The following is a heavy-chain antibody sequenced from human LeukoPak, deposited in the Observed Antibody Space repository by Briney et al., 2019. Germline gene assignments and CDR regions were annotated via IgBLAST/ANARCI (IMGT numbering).Heavy chain of an antibody. CDR1: GFTFSSYW. V-gene: IGHV3-7*01. D-gene: IGHD2/OR15-2a*01. Sequence: GGSLRLSCAASGFTFSSYWMSWARQAPGKGLEWVANIKQDGSEKYYVDSVKGRFTISRDNAKNSLYLQMNSLRAEDTAVYYCARDHSASFPYYYYYGMDVWGQGTRSPSP. J-gene: IGHJ6*02. CDR3: ARDHSASFPYYYYYGMDV. CDR2: IKQDGSEK.